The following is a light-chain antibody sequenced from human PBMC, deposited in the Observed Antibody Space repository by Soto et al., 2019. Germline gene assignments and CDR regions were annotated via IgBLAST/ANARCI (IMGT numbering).Light chain of an antibody. V-gene: IGKV3-20*01. J-gene: IGKJ1*01. CDR2: GSS. CDR3: LHYASSPTWT. Sequence: EIVLTQSPGTLSLSPGERATLSCRASQTISSSYLAWYLQKPGQAPRLLIYGSSTRATGIPGRFSGGGSATDFTLTIDRLEPEDFAVYYCLHYASSPTWTFGQGTKLDIK. CDR1: QTISSSY.